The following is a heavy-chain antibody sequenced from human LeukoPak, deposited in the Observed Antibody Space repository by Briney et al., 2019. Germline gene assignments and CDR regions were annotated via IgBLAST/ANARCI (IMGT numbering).Heavy chain of an antibody. V-gene: IGHV4-59*02. CDR2: IYYPTTT. Sequence: NPSETLSLTCTVSGGPVSSDYWSWIRQSPGTGLEWIGYIYYPTTTNYNPSLKSRVTMSLDTSNNHFSLDLTSVTGADTAVYFCATGHSSGWFDYWGQGTLVTVSS. CDR3: ATGHSSGWFDY. J-gene: IGHJ4*02. D-gene: IGHD6-19*01. CDR1: GGPVSSDY.